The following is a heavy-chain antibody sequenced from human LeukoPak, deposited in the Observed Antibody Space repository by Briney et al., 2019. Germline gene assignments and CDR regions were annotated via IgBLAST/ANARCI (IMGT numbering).Heavy chain of an antibody. V-gene: IGHV4-34*01. J-gene: IGHJ3*02. CDR3: ARALVGARGRGAFDI. CDR1: GGSFSGYY. CDR2: INHSGST. D-gene: IGHD1-26*01. Sequence: RASETLSLTCAVYGGSFSGYYWSWIRQPPGKGLEWIGEINHSGSTNYNPSLTSRVTIPVDTSKNQFSLKLSSLTAADTAVYYCARALVGARGRGAFDIWGQGTMVTVSS.